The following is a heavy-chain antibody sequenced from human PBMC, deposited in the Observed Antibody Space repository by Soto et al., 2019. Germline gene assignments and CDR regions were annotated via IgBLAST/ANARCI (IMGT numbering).Heavy chain of an antibody. CDR2: IIPIFGTA. CDR3: AGDLRWFGSRGGFDP. J-gene: IGHJ5*02. CDR1: GGTFSSYA. V-gene: IGHV1-69*06. D-gene: IGHD3-10*01. Sequence: QVQLVQSGAEVKKPGSSVKVSCKASGGTFSSYAISWVRQAPGQGLEWMGGIIPIFGTANYAQKFQCRVTSPADKSTSTAYMELSSLRSEDTAVYYCAGDLRWFGSRGGFDPWGQGTLVTVSS.